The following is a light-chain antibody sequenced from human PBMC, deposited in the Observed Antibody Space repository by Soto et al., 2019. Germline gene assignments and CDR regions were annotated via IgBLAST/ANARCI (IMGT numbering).Light chain of an antibody. J-gene: IGKJ5*01. V-gene: IGKV3-15*01. Sequence: VKTQSPVPLSVPPGERSTLSCRASQSINRNLDWYHQRPGQAPRLLMYGASTRATGIPDRFRGSGSGTEFTLTIRSLQSDDFGVYYCQHYNNWLLTFGRGTSLEIK. CDR1: QSINRN. CDR2: GAS. CDR3: QHYNNWLLT.